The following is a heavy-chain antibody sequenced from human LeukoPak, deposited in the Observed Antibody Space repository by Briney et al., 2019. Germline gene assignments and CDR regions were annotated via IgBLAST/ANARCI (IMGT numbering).Heavy chain of an antibody. CDR2: ISSSSSYI. CDR3: ARDATVTDFDY. CDR1: GFTFSSYS. V-gene: IGHV3-21*01. D-gene: IGHD4-17*01. J-gene: IGHJ4*02. Sequence: GGSLRLSCAASGFTFSSYSMNWVRQAPGQGLEWVSSISSSSSYIYYADSVKGRFTISRDNAKNSLYLQMNSLRAEDTAVYYCARDATVTDFDYWGQGTLVTVSS.